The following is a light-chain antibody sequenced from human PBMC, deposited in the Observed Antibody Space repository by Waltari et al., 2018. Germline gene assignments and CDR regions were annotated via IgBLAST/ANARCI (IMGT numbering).Light chain of an antibody. CDR3: AAWDDSLNVWV. V-gene: IGLV1-44*01. CDR2: INN. Sequence: QSVLTQPPSASGTPGHRVAISCSGANSHIGNHPVSWYQQLPGTAPKLLIFINNQRPSGVPDRFSASKSGTSASLAISGLQSDDEADYYCAAWDDSLNVWVFGGGTKVTVL. CDR1: NSHIGNHP. J-gene: IGLJ3*02.